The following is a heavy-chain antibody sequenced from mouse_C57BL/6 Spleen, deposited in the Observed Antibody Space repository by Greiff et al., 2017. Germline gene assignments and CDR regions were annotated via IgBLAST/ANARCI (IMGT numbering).Heavy chain of an antibody. CDR1: GYTFTSYW. D-gene: IGHD1-1*01. CDR2: IDPSDSYT. CDR3: ARSTDYGSSYGGY. Sequence: QVQLQQPGAELVKPGASVKLSCKASGYTFTSYWMQWVKQRPGQGLEWIGEIDPSDSYTNYNQKFKGKATLTVDTSSSTAYMQLSSLTAEDSAVYYCARSTDYGSSYGGYWGQGTTLTVSS. J-gene: IGHJ2*01. V-gene: IGHV1-50*01.